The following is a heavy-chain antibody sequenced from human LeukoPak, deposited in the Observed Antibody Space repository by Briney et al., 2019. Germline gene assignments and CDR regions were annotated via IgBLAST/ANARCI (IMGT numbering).Heavy chain of an antibody. V-gene: IGHV3-7*03. CDR2: IKPGGNEK. CDR1: GFTFNNYW. J-gene: IGHJ3*02. D-gene: IGHD2-15*01. Sequence: GGSLRLSCAASGFTFNNYWTTWVRQGPGKGLEWVANIKPGGNEKYCVDSVKGRFTISRDNVKNSLYLQMNSLRAEDTAIYYCARDAAFSAFNMWGQGTMVTVSS. CDR3: ARDAAFSAFNM.